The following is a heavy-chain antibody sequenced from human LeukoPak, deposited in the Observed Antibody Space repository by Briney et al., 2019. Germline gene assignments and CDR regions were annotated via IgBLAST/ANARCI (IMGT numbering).Heavy chain of an antibody. D-gene: IGHD6-19*01. CDR2: IYSGGST. CDR1: GFTFSSYW. Sequence: PGGSLRLSCAASGFTFSSYWMHWVRQAPGKGLEWVSVIYSGGSTYYADSVKGRFTISRDNSKNTLYLQMNNLRAEDTAVYYCARGLAVANDYWGQGTLVTVSS. CDR3: ARGLAVANDY. V-gene: IGHV3-53*01. J-gene: IGHJ4*02.